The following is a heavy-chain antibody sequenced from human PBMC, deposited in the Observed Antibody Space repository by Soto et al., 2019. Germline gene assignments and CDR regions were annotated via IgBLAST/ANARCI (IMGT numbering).Heavy chain of an antibody. CDR2: ISSSSSYI. D-gene: IGHD4-17*01. V-gene: IGHV3-21*01. CDR1: GFTFSSYS. J-gene: IGHJ4*02. Sequence: EVQLVESGGGLVQPGGSLRLSCAASGFTFSSYSMNWVRQAPGKGLEWVSSISSSSSYIYYADSVTGRFTISRDNAKNSLYLQMNSLRAEDTAVYYCARARGAVTTLVDYWGQGTLVTVSS. CDR3: ARARGAVTTLVDY.